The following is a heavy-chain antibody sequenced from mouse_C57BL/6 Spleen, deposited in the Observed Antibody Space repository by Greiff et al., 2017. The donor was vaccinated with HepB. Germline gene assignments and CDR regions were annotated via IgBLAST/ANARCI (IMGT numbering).Heavy chain of an antibody. CDR3: ARDLYFAY. Sequence: EVKLQESGPGLVKPSQSLSLTCSVTGYSITSGYYWNWIRQFPGNKLEWMGYISYDGSNNYNPSLKNRISITRDTSKNQFFLKLNSVTTEDTATYYCARDLYFAYWGQGTLVTVSA. V-gene: IGHV3-6*01. J-gene: IGHJ3*01. CDR2: ISYDGSN. CDR1: GYSITSGYY. D-gene: IGHD2-3*01.